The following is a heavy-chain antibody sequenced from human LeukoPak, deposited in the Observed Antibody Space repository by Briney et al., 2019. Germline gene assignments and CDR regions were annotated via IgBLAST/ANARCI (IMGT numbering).Heavy chain of an antibody. CDR2: ISGSGGST. CDR1: GFTFSSYA. D-gene: IGHD3-9*01. Sequence: GGSLRLSCEASGFTFSSYAMSWVRQAPGKGLEWVSAISGSGGSTYYADSVKGRFTISRDNSKNTLYLQMNSLRAEDTAVYYCAKDIAVLRYFDWLLKPTFDYWGQGTLVTVSS. V-gene: IGHV3-23*01. CDR3: AKDIAVLRYFDWLLKPTFDY. J-gene: IGHJ4*02.